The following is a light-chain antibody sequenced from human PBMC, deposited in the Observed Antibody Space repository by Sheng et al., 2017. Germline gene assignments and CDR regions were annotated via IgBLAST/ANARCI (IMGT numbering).Light chain of an antibody. V-gene: IGLV2-11*01. CDR1: SSDVGGYNY. Sequence: QSALTQPRSVSGSPGQSVTISCTGTSSDVGGYNYVSWHQQHPGKAPKLMIYDVSKRPSGVPDRFSGSKSGNTASLTISGLQAEDEADYYCCSYAGSTYVFGTGTKVTVL. CDR3: CSYAGSTYV. J-gene: IGLJ1*01. CDR2: DVS.